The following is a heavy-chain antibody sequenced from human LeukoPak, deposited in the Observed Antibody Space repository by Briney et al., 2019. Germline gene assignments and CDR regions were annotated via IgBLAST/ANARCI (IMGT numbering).Heavy chain of an antibody. CDR1: GGSFSSYY. CDR2: MYYSGGT. D-gene: IGHD6-19*01. V-gene: IGHV4-59*01. Sequence: AETLSLTCTVSGGSFSSYYWSWIRQPPGKGLEWIGDMYYSGGTNYNPSLKSRLTISVDTSKNQFPLKLSSVTAADTAVSYYARGSGRYYYWGQRELGSVSS. J-gene: IGHJ4*02. CDR3: ARGSGRYYY.